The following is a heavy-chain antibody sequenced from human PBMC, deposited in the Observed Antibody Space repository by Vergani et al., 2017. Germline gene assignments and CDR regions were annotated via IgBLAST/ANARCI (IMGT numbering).Heavy chain of an antibody. CDR2: INPNSGGT. Sequence: QVQLVQSGAEVKKPGASVKVSCKASGYTFTGYYMHWVRQAPAQGLEWMGWINPNSGGTNYAQQFQGRVTMTRDTSISTAYMELCRLRSDDTAVYYCARYYYGSGGYYAPNWFDPWGQGTLVTVSS. V-gene: IGHV1-2*02. CDR1: GYTFTGYY. J-gene: IGHJ5*02. CDR3: ARYYYGSGGYYAPNWFDP. D-gene: IGHD3-10*01.